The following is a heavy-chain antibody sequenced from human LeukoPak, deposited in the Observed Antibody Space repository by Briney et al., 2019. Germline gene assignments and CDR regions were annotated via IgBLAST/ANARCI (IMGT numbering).Heavy chain of an antibody. CDR2: ISGSGGST. J-gene: IGHJ6*02. D-gene: IGHD3-16*01. Sequence: GGSLRLSCAASGFIFSSNAMSWVRQAPGKGLEWVSAISGSGGSTYYADSVKGRFTISRDNSKNTLYLQMNSLRAEDTAVYYCAKARGLSYYYGMDVWGQGTTVTVSS. CDR3: AKARGLSYYYGMDV. V-gene: IGHV3-23*01. CDR1: GFIFSSNA.